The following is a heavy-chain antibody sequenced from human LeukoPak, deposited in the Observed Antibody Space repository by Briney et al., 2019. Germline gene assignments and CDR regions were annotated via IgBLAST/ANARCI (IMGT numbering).Heavy chain of an antibody. Sequence: EASGKVSCKASGYTFTNYYIHWVRQAPGQGLEWMGWIHPNTGGTNFAQYFQGRVTMTRDTSISTAYMELSRLRSDDTAVYYCARVGISKGWFDPWGQGSLVIVSS. CDR1: GYTFTNYY. V-gene: IGHV1-2*02. D-gene: IGHD2-15*01. CDR2: IHPNTGGT. CDR3: ARVGISKGWFDP. J-gene: IGHJ5*02.